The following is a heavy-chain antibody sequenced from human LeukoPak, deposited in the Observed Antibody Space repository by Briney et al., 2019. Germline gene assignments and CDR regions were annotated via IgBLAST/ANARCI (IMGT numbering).Heavy chain of an antibody. CDR1: GGSISSYY. Sequence: SETLSLTCTVSGGSISSYYWSWIRQPPGKGLEWIGYIYYSGSTNYNPSLKSRVTISVDTSKNQFSLKLSSVTAADTAVYYCARLGYCSSTSCDGGFDIWGQGTMVTVSS. D-gene: IGHD2-2*01. V-gene: IGHV4-59*01. CDR3: ARLGYCSSTSCDGGFDI. CDR2: IYYSGST. J-gene: IGHJ3*02.